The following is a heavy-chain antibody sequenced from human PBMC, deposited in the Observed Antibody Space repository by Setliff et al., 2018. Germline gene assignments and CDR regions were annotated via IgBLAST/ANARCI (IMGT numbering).Heavy chain of an antibody. CDR2: VYYSGTA. V-gene: IGHV4-59*01. Sequence: SETLSLTCTVSDGSLSTYYWSWIRQPPGKGLEFIGYVYYSGTANYSPSLRSRLTISVDTSKNQFSLKLRSVTAADTAGYYCARGGTFRYFDFWGQGAPVTVSS. J-gene: IGHJ4*02. CDR3: ARGGTFRYFDF. D-gene: IGHD5-12*01. CDR1: DGSLSTYY.